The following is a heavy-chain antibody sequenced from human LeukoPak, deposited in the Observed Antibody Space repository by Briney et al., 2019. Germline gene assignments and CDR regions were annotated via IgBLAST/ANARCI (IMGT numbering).Heavy chain of an antibody. CDR1: GGSISSGGHY. D-gene: IGHD3-10*01. CDR2: IYYSGNT. Sequence: SETLSLTCTVSGGSISSGGHYWSWIRQHPGKGLEWIGYIYYSGNTFYNPSLKSRVTLSVDTSKNQFSLKLSSVTAADTAVYYCARDSMRSYFDYWGQGTLVTVSS. CDR3: ARDSMRSYFDY. V-gene: IGHV4-31*03. J-gene: IGHJ4*02.